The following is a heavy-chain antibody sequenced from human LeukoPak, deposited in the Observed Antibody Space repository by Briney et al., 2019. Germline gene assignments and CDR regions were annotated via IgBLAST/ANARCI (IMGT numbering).Heavy chain of an antibody. CDR3: ARISSYNFDAFDI. J-gene: IGHJ3*02. V-gene: IGHV4-39*01. Sequence: PSETLSLTCTVSGGSISSSSYYWGWIRQPPGKGLEWIGSIYYSGSTYYNPSLKSRVTISVDTSKNQFSLKLSSVTAADTAVYHCARISSYNFDAFDIWGQGTMVTVSS. CDR2: IYYSGST. D-gene: IGHD1-20*01. CDR1: GGSISSSSYY.